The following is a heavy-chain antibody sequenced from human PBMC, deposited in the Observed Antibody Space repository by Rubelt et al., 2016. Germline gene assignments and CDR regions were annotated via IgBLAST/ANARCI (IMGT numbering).Heavy chain of an antibody. Sequence: DVQLVESGGGLVQLGRSLRLSCTASGFTFGVYAMAWFRQAPGKGLEWVGFIRILADGGTTEYAAYVKGRFTISRDDCKRMAFLQMNSLKTEDTAVYYCTRDRPIDYWGQGTLVTVSS. CDR1: GFTFGVYA. V-gene: IGHV3-49*03. J-gene: IGHJ4*02. CDR3: TRDRPIDY. CDR2: IRILADGGTT.